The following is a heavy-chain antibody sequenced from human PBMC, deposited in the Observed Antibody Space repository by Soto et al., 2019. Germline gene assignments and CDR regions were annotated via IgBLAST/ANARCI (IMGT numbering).Heavy chain of an antibody. V-gene: IGHV1-18*01. Sequence: ASVKVSCKASGYTFTSYGISWVRQAPGQGLEWMGWISAYNGNTNYAQRLQGRVTMTTDTSTSTAYMELRSLRSDDTAVYYCARNPSYSSSWWGYYYYMDVWGKGTTVTVSS. CDR2: ISAYNGNT. CDR1: GYTFTSYG. CDR3: ARNPSYSSSWWGYYYYMDV. D-gene: IGHD6-13*01. J-gene: IGHJ6*03.